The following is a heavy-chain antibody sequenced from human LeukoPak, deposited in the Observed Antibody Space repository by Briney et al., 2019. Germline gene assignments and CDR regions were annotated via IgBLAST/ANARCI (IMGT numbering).Heavy chain of an antibody. V-gene: IGHV3-21*01. CDR2: ISTSSRYI. D-gene: IGHD2-2*01. CDR1: GFTLSTFD. Sequence: GVSLRLSCAASGFTLSTFDMNWVRQAPGKGLEWVSSISTSSRYIYYRDSVKGRFTISRDDAKNSLYLQMNSLRVEDTAVYYCARADCSGSTCYLRRSWFDPWGQGTLVTVSS. CDR3: ARADCSGSTCYLRRSWFDP. J-gene: IGHJ5*02.